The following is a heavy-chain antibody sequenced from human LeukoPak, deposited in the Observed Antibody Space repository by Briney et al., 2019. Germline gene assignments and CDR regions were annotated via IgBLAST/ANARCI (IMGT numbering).Heavy chain of an antibody. J-gene: IGHJ6*03. CDR1: GFTFRIYG. CDR3: AKRASGSYFGLYYYYMDV. D-gene: IGHD1-26*01. CDR2: ISGSGGST. V-gene: IGHV3-23*01. Sequence: PGGTLRLSCAASGFTFRIYGMNWVRQAPGKGLGWVSAISGSGGSTYYADSVKGRFTISRDNSKNTLYLQMNSLRAEDTAVYYCAKRASGSYFGLYYYYMDVWGKGTTVTVSS.